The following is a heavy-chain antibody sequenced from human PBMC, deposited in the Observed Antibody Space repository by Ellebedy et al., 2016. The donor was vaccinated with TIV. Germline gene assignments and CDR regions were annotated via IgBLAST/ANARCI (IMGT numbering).Heavy chain of an antibody. CDR1: GGTFSSYA. CDR2: IIPIFGTA. CDR3: ARVGYCTNGVCSGSYYYYYYGMDV. V-gene: IGHV1-69*13. J-gene: IGHJ6*02. D-gene: IGHD2-8*01. Sequence: SVKVSCXASGGTFSSYAISWVRQAPGQGLEWMGGIIPIFGTANYAQKFQGRVTITADESTSTAYMELSSLRSEDTAVYYCARVGYCTNGVCSGSYYYYYYGMDVWGQGTTVTVSS.